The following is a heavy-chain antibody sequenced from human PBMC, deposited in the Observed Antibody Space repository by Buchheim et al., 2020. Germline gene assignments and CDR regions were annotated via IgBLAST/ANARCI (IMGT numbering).Heavy chain of an antibody. V-gene: IGHV4-4*02. J-gene: IGHJ6*02. D-gene: IGHD3-10*01. CDR1: GGSIISSNW. CDR2: IYYSGST. Sequence: QVHLQESGPGLVKPSGTLSLTCAVSGGSIISSNWWSWVRQPPGKGLEWIGYIYYSGSTYYNPSLKSRVTISVDTSKNQFSLKLSSVTAADTAVYYCARDQLYYGSGSYYKRMDVWGQGT. CDR3: ARDQLYYGSGSYYKRMDV.